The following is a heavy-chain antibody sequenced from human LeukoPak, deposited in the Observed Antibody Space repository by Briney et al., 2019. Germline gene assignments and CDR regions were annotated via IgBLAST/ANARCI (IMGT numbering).Heavy chain of an antibody. CDR1: GFTFSSYE. D-gene: IGHD1-26*01. CDR3: ATPESGSYGFDY. J-gene: IGHJ4*02. Sequence: GGSLRLSCAASGFTFSSYEMNWVRQAPGKGLEWVSYISRSGSTIYYADSVKGRFTISRDNAKNSLYLQMSSLRAEDTAVYYCATPESGSYGFDYWGQGTLVTVSS. V-gene: IGHV3-48*03. CDR2: ISRSGSTI.